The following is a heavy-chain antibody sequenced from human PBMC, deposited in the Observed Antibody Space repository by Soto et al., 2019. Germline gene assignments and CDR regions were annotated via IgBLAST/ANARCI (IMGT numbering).Heavy chain of an antibody. Sequence: QVQVQQWGAGLLKPSETLSLTCAVYGGSFSENHWSWIRQPPGKGLEWIGEIQNTGGTNYSPSLKDRVTISVDRSKNQLSLSRTSVSAADTAVYYCARSRNLDVWGQGTTVIVSS. CDR3: ARSRNLDV. CDR1: GGSFSENH. V-gene: IGHV4-34*01. J-gene: IGHJ6*02. CDR2: IQNTGGT. D-gene: IGHD1-1*01.